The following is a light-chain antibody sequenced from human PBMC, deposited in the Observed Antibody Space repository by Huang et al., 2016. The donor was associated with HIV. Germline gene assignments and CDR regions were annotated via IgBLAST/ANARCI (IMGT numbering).Light chain of an antibody. CDR3: QQYYNTTLS. CDR1: RGISNS. Sequence: DIQMTQSPSSLSASVGDRVTITCRASRGISNSLAWYQQQPGKAPKLLLYAASRLQGGVPARFSGSGSRTDYTLTISSLQPEDSATYYCQQYYNTTLSFGGGTKVEFK. J-gene: IGKJ4*01. V-gene: IGKV1-NL1*01. CDR2: AAS.